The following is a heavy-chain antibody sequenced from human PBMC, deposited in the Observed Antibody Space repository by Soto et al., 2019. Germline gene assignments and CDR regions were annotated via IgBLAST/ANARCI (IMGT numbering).Heavy chain of an antibody. D-gene: IGHD2-2*03. J-gene: IGHJ4*02. CDR2: ISGSGGST. Sequence: GGSLRLSCAASGFTFSSYAMSWVRQAPGKGLEWVSAISGSGGSTYYADSVKGRFTISRDNSKNTLYLQMNSLRAEDTAVYYCAKALDVVVVPAAMCFDYWGQGTLVTVSS. CDR3: AKALDVVVVPAAMCFDY. CDR1: GFTFSSYA. V-gene: IGHV3-23*01.